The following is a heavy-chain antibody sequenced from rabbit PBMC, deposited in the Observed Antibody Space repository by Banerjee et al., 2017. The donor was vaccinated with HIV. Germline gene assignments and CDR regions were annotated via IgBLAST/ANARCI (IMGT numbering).Heavy chain of an antibody. D-gene: IGHD6-1*01. CDR1: GFSFSSSYY. V-gene: IGHV1S45*01. Sequence: QEQLVESGGGLVQPEGSLTLTCTASGFSFSSSYYMCWVRQAPGKGLEWIGCIVTGDGSTYYASWAKGRFTISKTSSTTVTLQMTSLTAADTATYFCARGYAGYAGYGYAMDYFNLWGQGTLVTDS. CDR3: ARGYAGYAGYGYAMDYFNL. CDR2: IVTGDGST. J-gene: IGHJ4*01.